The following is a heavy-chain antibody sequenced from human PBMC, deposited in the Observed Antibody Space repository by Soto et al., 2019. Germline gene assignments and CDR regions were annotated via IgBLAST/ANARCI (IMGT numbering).Heavy chain of an antibody. D-gene: IGHD3-10*01. V-gene: IGHV4-4*07. Sequence: PSETLSLTCSVSGGSISKFYWSWIRNTAGKGLEWMGRVYATGTTDYNPSLRSRVAMSVDISRKTFSLRLTSVTAADTGMYYCVRDGSKTLRDWFDPWGQGKLVTVSS. CDR3: VRDGSKTLRDWFDP. CDR1: GGSISKFY. J-gene: IGHJ5*02. CDR2: VYATGTT.